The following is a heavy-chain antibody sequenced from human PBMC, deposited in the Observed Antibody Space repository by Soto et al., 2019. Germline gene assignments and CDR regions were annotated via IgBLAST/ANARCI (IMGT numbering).Heavy chain of an antibody. D-gene: IGHD1-26*01. J-gene: IGHJ4*02. Sequence: QVQLQQWGAGLLKPSETLSLTCAVYGGSFSGYYWSWIRQPPGKGLEWMGEINQSGGTNYNPSLKSRVTISVDTSKNQFSLKLSSVTAADTAVYYCARGRLGGAADWGQGTLVTVSS. CDR2: INQSGGT. V-gene: IGHV4-34*01. CDR1: GGSFSGYY. CDR3: ARGRLGGAAD.